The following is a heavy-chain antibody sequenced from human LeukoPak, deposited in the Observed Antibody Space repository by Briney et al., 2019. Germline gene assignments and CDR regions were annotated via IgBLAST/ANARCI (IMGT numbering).Heavy chain of an antibody. J-gene: IGHJ2*01. CDR3: ASVAVARYWYFDL. D-gene: IGHD6-19*01. V-gene: IGHV4-59*01. Sequence: SETLSLTCTVSGGSISSYYWSWIRQPPGKGLEWIGYVYSSGSTNYNPSLKSRVTISVDTSKNQFSQKLSSVTAADTAVYYCASVAVARYWYFDLWGRGTLVTVSS. CDR2: VYSSGST. CDR1: GGSISSYY.